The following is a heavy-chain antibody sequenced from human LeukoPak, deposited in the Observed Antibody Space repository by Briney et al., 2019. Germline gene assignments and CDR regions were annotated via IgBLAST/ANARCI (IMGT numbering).Heavy chain of an antibody. CDR1: GYTFTSHD. V-gene: IGHV1-8*01. Sequence: GASVKVSCKASGYTFTSHDINWVRQATGQGLEWMGWMNPNSGNTDYAQKFQGRVTMTRNTSISTAYMELSSLRSEDTAVYYCARGLRDSSGREYFQHWGQGTLVTVSS. D-gene: IGHD3-22*01. CDR2: MNPNSGNT. J-gene: IGHJ1*01. CDR3: ARGLRDSSGREYFQH.